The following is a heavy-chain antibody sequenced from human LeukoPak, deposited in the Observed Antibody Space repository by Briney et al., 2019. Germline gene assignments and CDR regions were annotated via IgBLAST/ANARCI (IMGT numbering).Heavy chain of an antibody. CDR3: ARMGSRIFGVADAFDI. V-gene: IGHV3-48*03. Sequence: GGSLRLSCAASGFTFSSYEMNWVRQAPGKGLEWVSYISSSGSTIYYADSVKGRFTISRDNAKNSLYLQMNSLRAEDTAVYYCARMGSRIFGVADAFDIWGQGTMVTVSS. J-gene: IGHJ3*02. CDR2: ISSSGSTI. CDR1: GFTFSSYE. D-gene: IGHD3-3*02.